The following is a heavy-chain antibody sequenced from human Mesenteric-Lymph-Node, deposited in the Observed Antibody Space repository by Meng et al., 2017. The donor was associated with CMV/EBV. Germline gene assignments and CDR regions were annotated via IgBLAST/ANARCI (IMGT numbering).Heavy chain of an antibody. CDR1: GFIFSNYW. V-gene: IGHV3-7*01. D-gene: IGHD6-6*01. J-gene: IGHJ4*02. Sequence: GESLKISCSASGFIFSNYWMTWVRQAPGKGLEWVANINPGGSQTFFVDSVKGRFTISRDNAKNTLYLQMNSLRAGDTAVYYCAKSTSSGTDYWEWGQGTLVTVSS. CDR2: INPGGSQT. CDR3: AKSTSSGTDYWE.